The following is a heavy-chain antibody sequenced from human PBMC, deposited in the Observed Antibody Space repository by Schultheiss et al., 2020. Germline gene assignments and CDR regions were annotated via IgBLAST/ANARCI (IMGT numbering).Heavy chain of an antibody. CDR1: GYTFTGYY. Sequence: ASVKVSCKASGYTFTGYYMHWVRQAPGQGLEWMGWMNPNSGNTGYAQKFQGRVTITADESTSTAYMELSSLRSEDTAVYYCASDCSSTSCSISYAFDIWGQGTMVTVSS. CDR3: ASDCSSTSCSISYAFDI. D-gene: IGHD2-2*01. CDR2: MNPNSGNT. J-gene: IGHJ3*02. V-gene: IGHV1-8*03.